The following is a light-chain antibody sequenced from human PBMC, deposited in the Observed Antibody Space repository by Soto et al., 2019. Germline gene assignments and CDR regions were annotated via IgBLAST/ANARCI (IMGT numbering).Light chain of an antibody. CDR3: QHLNIQPLT. CDR1: QDMNTY. Sequence: IQMTQSPSFLSSSVGDRVTITCPASQDMNTYIAWYQHTPGKAPKLLIYGASTLQSGVPARFSGSESGAVFTLRISSLQPEDFAPYYCQHLNIQPLTFAGGTKVDIK. CDR2: GAS. J-gene: IGKJ4*01. V-gene: IGKV1-9*01.